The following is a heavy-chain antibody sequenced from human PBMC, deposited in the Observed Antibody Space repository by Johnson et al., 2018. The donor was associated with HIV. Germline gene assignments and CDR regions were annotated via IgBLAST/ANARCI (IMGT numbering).Heavy chain of an antibody. J-gene: IGHJ3*02. Sequence: QVQLVESGGGLVQPGGSLRLSCAASGFTFSSYWMSWIRQAPGKGLEWVSYISTSGSSTFFADSVKGRFTISRDNTRNSLYLQLNSLRAEDTAVYYCASSWGNAFDIWGQGTMVTVSS. D-gene: IGHD7-27*01. V-gene: IGHV3-11*04. CDR1: GFTFSSYW. CDR3: ASSWGNAFDI. CDR2: ISTSGSST.